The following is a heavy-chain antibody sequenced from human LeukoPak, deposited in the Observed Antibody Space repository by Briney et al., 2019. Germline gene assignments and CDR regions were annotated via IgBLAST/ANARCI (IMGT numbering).Heavy chain of an antibody. CDR2: ISGSGGST. D-gene: IGHD2-2*01. Sequence: GGTLRLSCAASGFTFSSYGMSWVRQAPGEGLEWVSAISGSGGSTYYADSVKGRFTISRDNSKNTLYLQMNSLRAEDTAVYYCAKSGIVVVPAAIEQYFDYWGQGTLVTVSS. V-gene: IGHV3-23*01. CDR3: AKSGIVVVPAAIEQYFDY. CDR1: GFTFSSYG. J-gene: IGHJ4*02.